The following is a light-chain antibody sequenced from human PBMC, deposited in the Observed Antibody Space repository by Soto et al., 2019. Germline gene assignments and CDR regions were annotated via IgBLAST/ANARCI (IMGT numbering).Light chain of an antibody. Sequence: GLTRSAGPLSLSPWDRSTLSFSASQSVSTSFLAWHQKTPGAANRLLIYGASSRATGIPDRSGGSGSAEYFLPTISLQAEEFVTEYCRQHYGSPPITFGQGTRLEIK. J-gene: IGKJ5*01. CDR1: QSVSTSF. CDR2: GAS. V-gene: IGKV3-20*01. CDR3: QHYGSPPIT.